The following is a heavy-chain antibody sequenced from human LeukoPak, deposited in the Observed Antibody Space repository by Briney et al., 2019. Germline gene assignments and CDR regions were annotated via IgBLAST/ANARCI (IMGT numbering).Heavy chain of an antibody. CDR1: GFTFSSFT. D-gene: IGHD3-3*01. CDR3: ARDYSYGSGYLY. Sequence: GSLRLSCAASGFTFSSFTMNWVRQAPGKGLEWVSSITTSTSYIHYADSVKGRFTISRDNAKNSLYLQMNSLRAEDTAVYYCARDYSYGSGYLYWGQGTLVTVSS. CDR2: ITTSTSYI. V-gene: IGHV3-21*01. J-gene: IGHJ4*02.